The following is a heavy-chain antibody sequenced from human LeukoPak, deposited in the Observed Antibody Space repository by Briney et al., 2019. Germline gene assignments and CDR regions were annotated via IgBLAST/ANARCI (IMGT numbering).Heavy chain of an antibody. V-gene: IGHV3-21*04. J-gene: IGHJ4*02. D-gene: IGHD5-18*01. CDR1: GFTFSSYS. Sequence: GGSLRLSCAASGFTFSSYSMNWVRQAPGKGLEWVSSISSSSGYIYYADSVKGRFTISRDNAKNSLYLQMNSLRVEDTAVFYCANTGQGYTYGFDYWGQGTLVTVSP. CDR2: ISSSSGYI. CDR3: ANTGQGYTYGFDY.